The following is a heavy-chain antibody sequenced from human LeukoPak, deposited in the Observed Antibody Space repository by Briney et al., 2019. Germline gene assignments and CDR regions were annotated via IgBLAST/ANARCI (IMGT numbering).Heavy chain of an antibody. CDR2: IISRGDTT. CDR1: GFTFNTYS. J-gene: IGHJ4*02. CDR3: ARGRGYCTGVSCDIDY. D-gene: IGHD2-8*02. Sequence: PGGSLRLSYAASGFTFNTYSMNWVRQAPGKGLEWVSNIISRGDTTHYAASVKGRFTISRDNAKNSVFLHLNSLRGDDTAVYYCARGRGYCTGVSCDIDYWGQGTLVTVSS. V-gene: IGHV3-48*04.